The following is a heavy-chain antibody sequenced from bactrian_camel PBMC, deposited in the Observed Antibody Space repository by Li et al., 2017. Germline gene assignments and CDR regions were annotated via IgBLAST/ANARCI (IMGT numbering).Heavy chain of an antibody. J-gene: IGHJ4*01. Sequence: HVQLVESGGGSVQSGGSLRLSCTGSGDAFDVSEMGWFRQAPGKEREGVAAIYTSIVSTYYADSVKGRFTISRDNAKNTLYLQMNNLKTEDTAMYYCARRSSIIMVITPTFPPTAGARGPRSPSP. CDR3: ARRSSIIMVITPTFPPTA. D-gene: IGHD2*01. CDR2: IYTSIVST. CDR1: GDAFDVSE. V-gene: IGHV3S54*01.